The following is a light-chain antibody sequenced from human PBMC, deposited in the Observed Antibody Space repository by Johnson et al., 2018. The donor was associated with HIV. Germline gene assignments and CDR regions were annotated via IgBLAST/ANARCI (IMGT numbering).Light chain of an antibody. V-gene: IGLV1-51*01. CDR3: GTLDSNLSSYV. Sequence: QSVLTQPPSVSAAPGQKVTISCSGSSSNIGNNYVSWYQQLPGTAPKLLIYDNNKRPSGNPDRFSGSKSGTSATLGITGLKTGDEADYYCGTLDSNLSSYVFGTGTKVTVL. CDR1: SSNIGNNY. CDR2: DNN. J-gene: IGLJ1*01.